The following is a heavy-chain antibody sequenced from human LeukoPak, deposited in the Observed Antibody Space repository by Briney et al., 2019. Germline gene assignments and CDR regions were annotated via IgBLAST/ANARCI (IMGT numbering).Heavy chain of an antibody. Sequence: SETLSLTCTVSGGSISSGTYYWSWIRQPAGKGLEWIGRIYTSGSTNYNPSLKSRVTMSVDTSKNQFSLKLSSVTAADTAVYYCASGYGANPPGFDYWGQGTLVTVSS. CDR3: ASGYGANPPGFDY. D-gene: IGHD4-17*01. V-gene: IGHV4-61*02. CDR2: IYTSGST. CDR1: GGSISSGTYY. J-gene: IGHJ4*02.